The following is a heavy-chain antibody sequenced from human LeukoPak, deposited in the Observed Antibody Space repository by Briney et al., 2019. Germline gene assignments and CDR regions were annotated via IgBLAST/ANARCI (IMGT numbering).Heavy chain of an antibody. Sequence: PGGSLRLSCVASGFTFSSHGMNWVRQAPGKGLEWVSGIIPSGHTTYYADSVRGRFTISRDNSRNTVYLQMNSLRAKDTAVYYCAKDDRWLQFCCWGQGTLVTVSS. CDR1: GFTFSSHG. CDR2: IIPSGHTT. J-gene: IGHJ4*02. CDR3: AKDDRWLQFCC. V-gene: IGHV3-23*01. D-gene: IGHD5-24*01.